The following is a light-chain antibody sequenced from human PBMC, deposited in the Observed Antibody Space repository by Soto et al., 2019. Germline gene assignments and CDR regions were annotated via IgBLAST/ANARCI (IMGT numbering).Light chain of an antibody. CDR3: QQSYSTPLT. Sequence: DSPMTHSPSSLSASVGHRVTITCRARQSISSYLNWYQQKRGKAPKLLIYAASSLQSGVPSRFSGSGSGTDFTLTISSPQPEDFATYYCQQSYSTPLTIGGGTKVEIK. V-gene: IGKV1-39*01. CDR2: AAS. J-gene: IGKJ4*01. CDR1: QSISSY.